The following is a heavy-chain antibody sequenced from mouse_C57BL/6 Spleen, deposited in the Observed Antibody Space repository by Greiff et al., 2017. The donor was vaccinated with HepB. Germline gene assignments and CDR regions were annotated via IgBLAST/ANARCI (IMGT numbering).Heavy chain of an antibody. J-gene: IGHJ3*01. V-gene: IGHV1-9*01. CDR1: GYTFTGYW. Sequence: QVQLQQSGAELMKPGASVKLSCKATGYTFTGYWIEWVKQRPGHGLEWIGEILPGSGSTNYSEKFKGKATFTADTSSNTAYMQLSSLTTEDSAIYYCAREYYYGTPAWFAYWGQGTLVTVSA. CDR2: ILPGSGST. D-gene: IGHD1-1*01. CDR3: AREYYYGTPAWFAY.